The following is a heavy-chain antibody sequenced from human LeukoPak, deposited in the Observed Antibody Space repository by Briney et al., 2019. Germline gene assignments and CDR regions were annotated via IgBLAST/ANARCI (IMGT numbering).Heavy chain of an antibody. J-gene: IGHJ6*04. V-gene: IGHV3-21*01. D-gene: IGHD3-9*01. CDR2: ISSGSSFI. CDR3: ARSLEIMTGSDVYYYYGMDV. Sequence: GGSLRLSSAASGFTFAIHSMIWVGQAPGKGREWVSSISSGSSFIYYGDSVKGRFTISRDNAKNSLYLQMNTLRVEDTALYYCARSLEIMTGSDVYYYYGMDVWGKGTTVTVSS. CDR1: GFTFAIHS.